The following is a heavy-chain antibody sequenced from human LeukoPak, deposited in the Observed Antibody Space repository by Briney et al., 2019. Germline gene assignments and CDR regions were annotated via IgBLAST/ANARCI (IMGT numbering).Heavy chain of an antibody. D-gene: IGHD5/OR15-5a*01. V-gene: IGHV4-61*02. CDR1: GGSISSGSYY. CDR3: ARRGGYSVKEGFDY. Sequence: SETLSLTCTVSGGSISSGSYYWSWIRQPAGKGLEWIGRIYTSGSTNYNPSLKSRVTISVDTSKNQFSLKLSSVTAADTAVYYCARRGGYSVKEGFDYWGQGTLVTVSS. CDR2: IYTSGST. J-gene: IGHJ4*02.